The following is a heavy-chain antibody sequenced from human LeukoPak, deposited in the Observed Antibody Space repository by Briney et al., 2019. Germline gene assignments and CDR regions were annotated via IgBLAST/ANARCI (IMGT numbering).Heavy chain of an antibody. D-gene: IGHD3-22*01. CDR2: IYYSGST. CDR1: GGSISSSSYY. Sequence: PSETLSLTCTVSGGSISSSSYYWGWIRQPPGKGLEWIGSIYYSGSTYYNPSLESRVTISVDTSKNQFSLKLSSVTAADTAVYYWARQGSRAYYYDSRGSFFAYGGRGP. J-gene: IGHJ4*03. CDR3: ARQGSRAYYYDSRGSFFAY. V-gene: IGHV4-39*01.